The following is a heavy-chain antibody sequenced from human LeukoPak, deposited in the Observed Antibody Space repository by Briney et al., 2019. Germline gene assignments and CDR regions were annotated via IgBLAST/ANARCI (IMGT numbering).Heavy chain of an antibody. V-gene: IGHV3-30*19. D-gene: IGHD2-21*02. CDR2: ISYDGSNK. Sequence: HPGGSLRLSCAASGFTFSSYGMHWVRHAPGKGLEWVAVISYDGSNKYYADSVKGRFTISRDNSKNTLYLQMNSLRAEDTAVYYCARDYCGGDCYSDYYYGMDVWGQGTTVTVSS. CDR1: GFTFSSYG. J-gene: IGHJ6*02. CDR3: ARDYCGGDCYSDYYYGMDV.